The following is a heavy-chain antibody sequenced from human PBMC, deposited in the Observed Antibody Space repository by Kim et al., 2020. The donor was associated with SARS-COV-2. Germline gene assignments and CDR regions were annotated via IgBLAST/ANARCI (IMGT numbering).Heavy chain of an antibody. D-gene: IGHD3-10*01. V-gene: IGHV1-2*06. CDR2: INPNSGGT. CDR1: GYTFTGYY. CDR3: ACNVLLWFGDPGHYGMDV. Sequence: ASVKVSCKASGYTFTGYYMHWVRQAPGQGLEWMGRINPNSGGTNYAQKFQGRVTMTRDTSISTAYMELSRLRSDDTAVYYCACNVLLWFGDPGHYGMDVWGQGTTVTVSS. J-gene: IGHJ6*02.